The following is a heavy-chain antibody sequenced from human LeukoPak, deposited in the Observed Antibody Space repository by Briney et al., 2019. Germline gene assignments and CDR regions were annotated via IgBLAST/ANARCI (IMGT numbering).Heavy chain of an antibody. V-gene: IGHV3-30*03. CDR3: ARDGGYFDWLVFDY. CDR2: ISYDGSIK. J-gene: IGHJ4*02. D-gene: IGHD3-9*01. Sequence: PGGSLRLSCAASGFTFSSFGMHWVRQAPGKGLEWVAVISYDGSIKYYADSVKGRFTISRDNSKNTLYLQMNSLRGEDTAVYYCARDGGYFDWLVFDYWGQGTLVTVSS. CDR1: GFTFSSFG.